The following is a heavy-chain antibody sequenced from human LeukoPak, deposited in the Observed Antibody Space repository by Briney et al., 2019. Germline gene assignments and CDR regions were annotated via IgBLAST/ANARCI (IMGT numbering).Heavy chain of an antibody. CDR3: ARGRSRYCSSTSCLRGLDV. CDR2: INHSGST. V-gene: IGHV4-34*01. Sequence: SETLSLTCAVYGGSFSDYYWSWIRQPPGKGLEWIGEINHSGSTNYNPSLKSRLTISVDTSKNQFSLKVNSVTAADTAVYYCARGRSRYCSSTSCLRGLDVWGQGTTVTVSS. CDR1: GGSFSDYY. J-gene: IGHJ6*02. D-gene: IGHD2-2*01.